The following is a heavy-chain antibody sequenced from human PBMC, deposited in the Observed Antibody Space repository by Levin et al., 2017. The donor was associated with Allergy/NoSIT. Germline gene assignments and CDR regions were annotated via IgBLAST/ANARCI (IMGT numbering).Heavy chain of an antibody. V-gene: IGHV3-74*01. J-gene: IGHJ5*02. D-gene: IGHD3-10*01. CDR3: ARSGAEGNWFDP. CDR2: IDNDGSGT. CDR1: GFTFSNSW. Sequence: HAGGSLRLSCAASGFTFSNSWMHWVRQVPGKGLVWVARIDNDGSGTIYADSVKGRFTTSRDNAKNTLYLQMNRLRVEDTAVYHCARSGAEGNWFDPWGQGTLVTVSS.